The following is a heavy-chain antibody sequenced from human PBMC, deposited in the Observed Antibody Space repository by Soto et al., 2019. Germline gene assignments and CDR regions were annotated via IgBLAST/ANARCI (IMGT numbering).Heavy chain of an antibody. V-gene: IGHV3-30*18. CDR1: GFTFSSYG. CDR2: ISYDGSNK. Sequence: GGSLRLSCAASGFTFSSYGMHWVRQAPGKGLEWVAVISYDGSNKYYADSVKGRFTISRDNSKNTLYLQMNSLRAEDTAVYYCAKDFDYAGLGYFDYWGQGTLVTVSS. J-gene: IGHJ4*02. D-gene: IGHD4-17*01. CDR3: AKDFDYAGLGYFDY.